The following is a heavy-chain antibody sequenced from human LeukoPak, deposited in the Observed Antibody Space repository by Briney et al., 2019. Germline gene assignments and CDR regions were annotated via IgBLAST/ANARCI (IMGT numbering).Heavy chain of an antibody. CDR3: ARARSGYSGYDQDDAFDI. CDR2: IYHSGST. D-gene: IGHD5-12*01. CDR1: GYSISSGYY. V-gene: IGHV4-38-2*01. J-gene: IGHJ3*02. Sequence: SETLSLTCAVSGYSISSGYYWGWIRQPPGKGREWIGSIYHSGSTYYNPSLKSRVTISVDTSKNQFSLKLSSVTAADTAVYYCARARSGYSGYDQDDAFDIWGQGTMVTVSS.